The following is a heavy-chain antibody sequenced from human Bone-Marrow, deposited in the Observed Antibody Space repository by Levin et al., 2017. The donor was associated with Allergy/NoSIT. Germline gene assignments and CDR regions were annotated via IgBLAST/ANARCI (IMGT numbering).Heavy chain of an antibody. Sequence: PGGSLRLSCAASGFTFNNYGMHWVRQAPGKGLEWVAVTSNDGSNKYYANSVKGRFTISRDDWKDSLYLQMNSLRTEDTALYYCAKGADYCSSGGCYQDHWGQGTLVTVSS. J-gene: IGHJ4*02. V-gene: IGHV3-30*18. D-gene: IGHD2-15*01. CDR1: GFTFNNYG. CDR2: TSNDGSNK. CDR3: AKGADYCSSGGCYQDH.